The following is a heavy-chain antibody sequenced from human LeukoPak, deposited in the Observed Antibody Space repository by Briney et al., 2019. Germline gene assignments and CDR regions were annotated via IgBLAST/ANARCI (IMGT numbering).Heavy chain of an antibody. CDR2: SD. J-gene: IGHJ6*04. V-gene: IGHV1-24*01. CDR1: EYSLHQLS. Sequence: ASVKVSCKVIEYSLHQLSIHWVRQAPGRGLEWVGSSDLYAQKFQGRVIMTEDKSTDTAYVDQRNLRSEDRGVYYCATILYRHEMDVGRRGTTVTVSS. D-gene: IGHD2-8*01. CDR3: ATILYRHEMDV.